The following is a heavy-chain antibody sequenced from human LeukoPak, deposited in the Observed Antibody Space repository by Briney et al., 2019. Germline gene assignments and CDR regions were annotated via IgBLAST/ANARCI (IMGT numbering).Heavy chain of an antibody. Sequence: GGSLRLSCAASGFSFRSFEMNWVRQAPGKGLEWVSYISSSGRTIYYADSVKGRFIISRDNAKNSLYLQMNSLRVEDTAVYYCARVYGGNPDYWGQGTLVTVSP. V-gene: IGHV3-48*03. CDR1: GFSFRSFE. CDR3: ARVYGGNPDY. D-gene: IGHD4-23*01. CDR2: ISSSGRTI. J-gene: IGHJ4*02.